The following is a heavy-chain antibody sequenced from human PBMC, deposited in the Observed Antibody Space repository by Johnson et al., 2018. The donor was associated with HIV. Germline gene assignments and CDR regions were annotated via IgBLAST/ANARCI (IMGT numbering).Heavy chain of an antibody. CDR3: ARAGWLQSRVDAFDI. V-gene: IGHV3-23*04. CDR1: GFTFSSYA. J-gene: IGHJ3*02. CDR2: ISGSGGPT. D-gene: IGHD5-24*01. Sequence: VQLVESGGGLVQPGGSLRLSCAASGFTFSSYAMSWVRQAPGKGLEWVSAISGSGGPTYYADSVKGRFTISRDNSKNSLYLQRISLRAEDTAVYYCARAGWLQSRVDAFDIWGQGTMVTVSS.